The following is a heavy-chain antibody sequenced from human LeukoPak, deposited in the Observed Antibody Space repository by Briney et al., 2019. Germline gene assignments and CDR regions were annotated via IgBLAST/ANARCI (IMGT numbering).Heavy chain of an antibody. D-gene: IGHD6-13*01. CDR1: GYTLTSYY. CDR3: ARGYSSSWLQRYFDY. V-gene: IGHV1-46*01. Sequence: ASVKLSCKASGYTLTSYYMHCLRQAPGQRLEWMGIINPSGGSRSYAQKFQGRVAMTTDTSTSTAYMELRSLRSDDAAVYYCARGYSSSWLQRYFDYWGQGTLVTVSS. J-gene: IGHJ4*02. CDR2: INPSGGSR.